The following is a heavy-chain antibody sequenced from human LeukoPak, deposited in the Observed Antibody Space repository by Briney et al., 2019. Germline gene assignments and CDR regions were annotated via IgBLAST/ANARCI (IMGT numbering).Heavy chain of an antibody. V-gene: IGHV3-7*01. CDR3: ARGVGWFDP. CDR2: INQDGSEK. Sequence: GGSLRLSCAASGFTFTNHWMSWVRQAPGKGLEWVANINQDGSEKYYVDAVKGRFTISRDNAKNSLSLQVNSLRVEDMAFYYCARGVGWFDPWGQGTLVTVSS. CDR1: GFTFTNHW. J-gene: IGHJ5*02.